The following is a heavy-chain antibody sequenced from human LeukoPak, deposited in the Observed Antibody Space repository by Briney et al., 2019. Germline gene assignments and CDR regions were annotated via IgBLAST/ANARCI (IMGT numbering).Heavy chain of an antibody. D-gene: IGHD3-3*01. CDR2: IYTSGST. CDR1: GGSNSSYY. V-gene: IGHV4-4*07. J-gene: IGHJ4*02. Sequence: PSETLSLTCTVSGGSNSSYYWSWIRQPAGKGLEWIGRIYTSGSTNYNPSLKSRVTMSVDTSKNQFSLKLSSVTAADTAEYYCARGPHGFWSGRFDYWGQGTLVTVSS. CDR3: ARGPHGFWSGRFDY.